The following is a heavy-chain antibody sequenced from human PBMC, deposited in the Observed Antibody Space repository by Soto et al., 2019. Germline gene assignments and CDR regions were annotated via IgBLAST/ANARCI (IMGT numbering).Heavy chain of an antibody. CDR3: ARDQSQYYDFWSGFPGAFDI. CDR2: ISAYNGNT. D-gene: IGHD3-3*01. V-gene: IGHV1-18*01. J-gene: IGHJ3*02. CDR1: GYTFTSYG. Sequence: ASVKVSCKASGYTFTSYGISWVRQAPGQGLEWMGWISAYNGNTNYAQKLQGRVTMTTDTSTSTAYTELRSLRSDDTAVYYCARDQSQYYDFWSGFPGAFDIWGQGTMVTVSS.